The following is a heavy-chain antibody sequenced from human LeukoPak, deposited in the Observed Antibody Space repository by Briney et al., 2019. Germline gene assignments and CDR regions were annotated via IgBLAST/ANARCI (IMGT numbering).Heavy chain of an antibody. V-gene: IGHV3-13*01. CDR1: GFTFSSFD. Sequence: GRSLRLSCSASGFTFSSFDMHWVRQTTGKRLEWVSSIGTFDDSYYPGSVKGRFTISRENAKDSLYLQMNSLRAGDTAVYYCARSGGTWYFDLWGRGTLVTVSS. J-gene: IGHJ2*01. CDR3: ARSGGTWYFDL. D-gene: IGHD3-10*01. CDR2: IGTFDDS.